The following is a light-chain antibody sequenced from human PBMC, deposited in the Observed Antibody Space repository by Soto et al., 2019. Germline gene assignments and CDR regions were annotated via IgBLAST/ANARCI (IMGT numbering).Light chain of an antibody. CDR3: QQYNSFPRLT. J-gene: IGKJ4*01. V-gene: IGKV1-16*02. CDR2: AAS. Sequence: DIQMTPSPSSLSASVGDRVTITCRASQVISNYLAWFQQKPGKAPKSLSYAASSLQTGVPSKFSGSGSGTDFTLTISSLQPAHFATYYCQQYNSFPRLTFAGGTKVEIK. CDR1: QVISNY.